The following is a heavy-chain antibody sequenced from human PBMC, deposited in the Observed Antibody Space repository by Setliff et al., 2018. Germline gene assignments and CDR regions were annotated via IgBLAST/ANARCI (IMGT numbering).Heavy chain of an antibody. CDR1: GYIFTNYW. V-gene: IGHV5-51*01. CDR3: AREHVSGHSEY. D-gene: IGHD1-26*01. J-gene: IGHJ4*02. Sequence: GESLKISCKGSGYIFTNYWTGWVRQMPGKGLEWMGIVYPGDSDTQYSPSFQGQVTFSSDKSINTAYLHLSSLKASDTAMYYCAREHVSGHSEYWGQGTLVTVS. CDR2: VYPGDSDT.